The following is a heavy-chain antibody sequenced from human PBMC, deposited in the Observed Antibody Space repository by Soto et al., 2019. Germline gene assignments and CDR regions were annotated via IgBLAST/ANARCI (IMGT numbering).Heavy chain of an antibody. CDR2: INHSGST. CDR1: GGSFSGYY. CDR3: ARARILEWLLSAQYYYYGMDV. V-gene: IGHV4-34*01. Sequence: QVQLQQWGAGLLKPSETLSLTCAVYGGSFSGYYWSWIRHPPGKGLEWIGEINHSGSTNYNPSLKSRVTISVDTSKNQFSLKLSSVTAADTAVYYCARARILEWLLSAQYYYYGMDVWGHGTTVTVSS. J-gene: IGHJ6*02. D-gene: IGHD3-3*01.